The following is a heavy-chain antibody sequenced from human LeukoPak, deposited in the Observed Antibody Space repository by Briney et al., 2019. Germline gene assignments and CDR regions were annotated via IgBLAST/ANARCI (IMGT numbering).Heavy chain of an antibody. D-gene: IGHD2-2*01. CDR1: GFTFSSYA. CDR3: AKDRIVVVSPAIAPVDY. CDR2: ISGSGGST. J-gene: IGHJ4*02. Sequence: SGGSLRLSCAASGFTFSSYAMSWVRQAPGKGLEWVSAISGSGGSTYYADSVKGRFTISRDNSKNTLYLQMNSLRAEDTAVYYCAKDRIVVVSPAIAPVDYWGQGTLVTVSS. V-gene: IGHV3-23*01.